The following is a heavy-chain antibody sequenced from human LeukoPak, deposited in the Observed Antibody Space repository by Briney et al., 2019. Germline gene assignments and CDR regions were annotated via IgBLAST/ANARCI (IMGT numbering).Heavy chain of an antibody. CDR2: IIPIFGTA. CDR3: ARAVDFWSGYSFDY. J-gene: IGHJ4*02. Sequence: GAPVTVSCKASGGTFSSYAISWVRQAPGQGLEWMGGIIPIFGTANYAQKFQGRVTITTDESTSTAYMELSSLRSEDTAVYYCARAVDFWSGYSFDYWGQGTLVTVSS. V-gene: IGHV1-69*05. CDR1: GGTFSSYA. D-gene: IGHD3-3*01.